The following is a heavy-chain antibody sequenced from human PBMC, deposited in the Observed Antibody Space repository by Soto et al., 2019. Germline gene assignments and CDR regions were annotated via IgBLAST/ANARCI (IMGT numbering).Heavy chain of an antibody. D-gene: IGHD2-2*01. CDR2: IIPIFGTA. CDR3: AREEYCSSTSCYAWFDP. CDR1: GGTFSSYA. J-gene: IGHJ5*02. V-gene: IGHV1-69*13. Sequence: ASVKVSCKASGGTFSSYAISWVRQAPGQGLEWMGGIIPIFGTANYAQKFQGRVTITADESTGTAYMELSSLRSEDTAVYYCAREEYCSSTSCYAWFDPWGQGTLVTVSS.